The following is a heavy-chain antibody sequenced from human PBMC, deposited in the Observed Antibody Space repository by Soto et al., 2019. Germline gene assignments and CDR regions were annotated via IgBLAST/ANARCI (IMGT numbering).Heavy chain of an antibody. CDR1: GFTFSSYA. Sequence: GGSLRLSCAASGFTFSSYAMIWGRQAPGKGLEWVSAISGSGGSTYYADSVKGRFTISRDNSKNTLYLQMNSLRAEDTAVYYCAKGPIYGSGSYSDYWGQGTLVTVSS. J-gene: IGHJ4*02. CDR3: AKGPIYGSGSYSDY. V-gene: IGHV3-23*01. D-gene: IGHD3-10*01. CDR2: ISGSGGST.